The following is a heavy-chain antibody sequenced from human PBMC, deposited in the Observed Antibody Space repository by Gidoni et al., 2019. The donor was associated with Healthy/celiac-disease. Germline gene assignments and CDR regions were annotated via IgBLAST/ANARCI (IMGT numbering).Heavy chain of an antibody. CDR3: AKGKRGYSYGDFAY. CDR2: ISSSGGST. V-gene: IGHV3-23*01. CDR1: GFTFSSYA. Sequence: EVQLLASGGGLVQPGASLRPSCAASGFTFSSYAMSWVRQAPGKGLEWVSAISSSGGSTYYADSVKGRFTISRENSKNTLYLQMNSLRAEDTAVYYCAKGKRGYSYGDFAYWGQGTLVTVSS. J-gene: IGHJ4*02. D-gene: IGHD5-18*01.